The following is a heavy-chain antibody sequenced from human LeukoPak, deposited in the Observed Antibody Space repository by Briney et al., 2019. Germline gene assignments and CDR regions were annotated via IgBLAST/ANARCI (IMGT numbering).Heavy chain of an antibody. CDR2: VNHSGST. CDR3: ARAAGGWLQFFWYSDL. Sequence: SETLSLTCAVYNGSFSGYYWGWIRQPPGKGREWIGEVNHSGSTNYNPSLKSRVTISGDTSKNQFSLKLSSVTAADTAVYYCARAAGGWLQFFWYSDLWGRGTLVTVSS. V-gene: IGHV4-34*01. D-gene: IGHD5-24*01. CDR1: NGSFSGYY. J-gene: IGHJ2*01.